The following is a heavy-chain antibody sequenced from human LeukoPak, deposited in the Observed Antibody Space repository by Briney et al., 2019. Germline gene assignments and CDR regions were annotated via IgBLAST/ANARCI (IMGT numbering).Heavy chain of an antibody. CDR3: ARAAYDYVWGSYLYYYYYMDV. D-gene: IGHD3-16*02. CDR1: GYTFTSYA. CDR2: INTNTGNQ. Sequence: ASVTVSCTASGYTFTSYAMNWVRQAPGQGLKWMGCINTNTGNQTYAQGFTGRIVFSLDSSVSTAYLQLSSLKAEDTVVYYCARAAYDYVWGSYLYYYYYMDVWGKGTTVSVSS. J-gene: IGHJ6*03. V-gene: IGHV7-4-1*02.